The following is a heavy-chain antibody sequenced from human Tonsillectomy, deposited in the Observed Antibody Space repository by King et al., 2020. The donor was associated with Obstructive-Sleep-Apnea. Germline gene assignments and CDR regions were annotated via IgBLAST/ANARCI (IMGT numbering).Heavy chain of an antibody. J-gene: IGHJ3*02. CDR2: IYYSGST. V-gene: IGHV4-31*03. Sequence: VPLQESGPGLVKPSQTLSLTCSVSGGSIRGGGYYWSWIRQHPRKGLEWIGYIYYSGSTYYNPSLKSRVTMSVDTSKNQFSLKLSSVTAADTAVYYCARDKGGSTGDAFDIWGQGTMVTVSS. CDR1: GGSIRGGGYY. CDR3: ARDKGGSTGDAFDI. D-gene: IGHD2-8*02.